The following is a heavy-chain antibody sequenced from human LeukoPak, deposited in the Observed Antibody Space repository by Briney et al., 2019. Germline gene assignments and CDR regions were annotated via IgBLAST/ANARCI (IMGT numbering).Heavy chain of an antibody. D-gene: IGHD3-22*01. Sequence: GRSLRLSCAASGFIFSSFGMHWVRRAPGKGLEWVAVIGDNGSDKYYAVSVKGRFTISRDTSRNMLYLQMNSLRAEDTALFYCARASYYYDSSGGYAFDIWGQGTMVTVSS. CDR1: GFIFSSFG. CDR2: IGDNGSDK. J-gene: IGHJ3*02. V-gene: IGHV3-33*01. CDR3: ARASYYYDSSGGYAFDI.